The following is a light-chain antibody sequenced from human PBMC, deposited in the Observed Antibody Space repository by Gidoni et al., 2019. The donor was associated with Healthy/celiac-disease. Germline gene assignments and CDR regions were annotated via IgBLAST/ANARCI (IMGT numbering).Light chain of an antibody. J-gene: IGKJ1*01. V-gene: IGKV4-1*01. CDR1: QSVLYSSNNKNY. CDR3: QQYYSTPWT. CDR2: WAS. Sequence: DIVMTQSPDSLAVSLGERATINCKSSQSVLYSSNNKNYLAWYQQKPGQPPKLLIYWASTRESGVPDRFSGSGSGTDFTLTISSRQAEDVAVYYCQQYYSTPWTFGQETKVEIK.